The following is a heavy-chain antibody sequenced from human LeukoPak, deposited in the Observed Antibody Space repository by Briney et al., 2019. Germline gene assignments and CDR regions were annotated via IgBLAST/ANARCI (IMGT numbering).Heavy chain of an antibody. CDR2: IYPGDSDT. J-gene: IGHJ6*03. V-gene: IGHV5-51*01. Sequence: GESLKISCKGSGYRFTSYWIGWVRQMPGKGLEWMGIIYPGDSDTRYSPSFQGQVTISADKSISTAYLQWSSLKASDTAMYYCARRADRGVTLYYYYYMDVWGKGTTVTVSS. CDR1: GYRFTSYW. CDR3: ARRADRGVTLYYYYYMDV. D-gene: IGHD2-21*02.